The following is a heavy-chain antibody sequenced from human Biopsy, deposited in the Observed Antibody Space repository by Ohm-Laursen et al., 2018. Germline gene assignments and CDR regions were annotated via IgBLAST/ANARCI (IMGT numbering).Heavy chain of an antibody. J-gene: IGHJ3*02. CDR2: IYFTGRT. CDR1: GGPIDSYY. D-gene: IGHD5-12*01. V-gene: IGHV4-59*01. Sequence: SDTLSLTCTVSGGPIDSYYWSWIRQPPGQALEWIGYIYFTGRTSYNPSLKSRVTISLDTSKNQFSLKLSSVTAADTAIYYCAREAIGVATAFDIWGQGTMVTVSS. CDR3: AREAIGVATAFDI.